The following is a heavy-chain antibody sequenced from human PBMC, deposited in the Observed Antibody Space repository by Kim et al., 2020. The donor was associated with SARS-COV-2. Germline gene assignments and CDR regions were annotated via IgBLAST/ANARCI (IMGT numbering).Heavy chain of an antibody. V-gene: IGHV3-53*01. Sequence: GGSLRLSCAASGFTVSSDSMSWVRQAPGKGLEWVSVIYSGGSTYYADSVKGRFSISRDNSKNILYLQMNSLRAEDTAVYYCATSGWAPVDSWGQGTLVTVSS. CDR1: GFTVSSDS. CDR3: ATSGWAPVDS. D-gene: IGHD6-19*01. J-gene: IGHJ4*02. CDR2: IYSGGST.